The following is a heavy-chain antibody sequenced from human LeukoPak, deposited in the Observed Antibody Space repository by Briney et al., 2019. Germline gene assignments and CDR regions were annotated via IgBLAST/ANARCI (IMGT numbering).Heavy chain of an antibody. CDR3: ARDQGHCSGGSCLNWFDP. CDR1: ACSISSGGYS. CDR2: IFHSGST. V-gene: IGHV4-30-2*01. D-gene: IGHD2-15*01. J-gene: IGHJ5*02. Sequence: PSHTLSLTCALSACSISSGGYSWSWIRQPPGKGPEWFGYIFHSGSTYYNPSLKRRVTISVDRSKNQFSLKLSSVTAADTAVYYCARDQGHCSGGSCLNWFDPWGQGTLVTVSS.